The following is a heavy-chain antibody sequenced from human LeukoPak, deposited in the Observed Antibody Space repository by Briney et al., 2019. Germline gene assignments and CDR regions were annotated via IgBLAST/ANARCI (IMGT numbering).Heavy chain of an antibody. CDR2: INHSGST. D-gene: IGHD3-10*01. CDR3: ARGVPITMVRGVLKSVYYSDY. J-gene: IGHJ4*02. V-gene: IGHV4-34*01. CDR1: GGSFSGCY. Sequence: SETLPLTCAVYGGSFSGCYWSWIRQPPGKGLEWIGEINHSGSTNYNPSLKSRVTISVDTSKNQFSLKLSSVTAADTAVYYCARGVPITMVRGVLKSVYYSDYWGQGTLVTVSS.